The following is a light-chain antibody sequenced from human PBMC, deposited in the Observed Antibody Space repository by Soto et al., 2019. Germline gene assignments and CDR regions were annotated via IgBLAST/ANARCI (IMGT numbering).Light chain of an antibody. Sequence: QSALTQPPSASGSRGQSVTISCTGTSVDINYVSWFQQHPGKAPKLIICEVTKRPSGVPDRFSGSKSGNTASLTVSGLQDDDEADYYCSSYAGRGIWVFGGGTKLTVL. CDR3: SSYAGRGIWV. CDR1: SVDINY. V-gene: IGLV2-8*01. CDR2: EVT. J-gene: IGLJ3*02.